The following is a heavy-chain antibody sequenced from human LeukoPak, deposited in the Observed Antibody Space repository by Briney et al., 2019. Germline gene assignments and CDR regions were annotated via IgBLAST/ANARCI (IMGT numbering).Heavy chain of an antibody. V-gene: IGHV3-7*01. Sequence: PGGSLRLSCAASGFAFSSHWMNWVRQAPGKGLEWVANVNREGSDKNYVDSVKGRFTISRDNAKNSLYLQMNSLRVEDTAVYYCARDGVPGGRDVWGQETTVTVS. CDR3: ARDGVPGGRDV. J-gene: IGHJ6*02. D-gene: IGHD3-16*01. CDR1: GFAFSSHW. CDR2: VNREGSDK.